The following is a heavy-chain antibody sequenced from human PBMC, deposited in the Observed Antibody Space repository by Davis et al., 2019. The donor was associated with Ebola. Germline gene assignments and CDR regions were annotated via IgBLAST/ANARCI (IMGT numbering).Heavy chain of an antibody. CDR1: GVFISRHY. CDR3: SERGSSV. J-gene: IGHJ4*01. CDR2: IYYTGSA. D-gene: IGHD3-10*01. Sequence: PSETLSLTCTASGVFISRHYLSWIRHPPGKRLEWFGSIYYTGSAYYDSSLASRATITIDTSKNQFSLKLTSVTAADTAMYYCSERGSSVWGQGTLVTVSS. V-gene: IGHV4-59*03.